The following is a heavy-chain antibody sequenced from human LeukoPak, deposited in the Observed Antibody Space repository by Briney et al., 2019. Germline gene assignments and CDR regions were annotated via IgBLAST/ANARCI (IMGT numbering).Heavy chain of an antibody. Sequence: SETLSLTCIVSGGSISSYYWNWIRQPPGKGLEWIGYISYSGSTNYNPSLKSRVTISVDTSKNQFSLKLSSVTTADTAVYYCARVPYSSNWYTDYWGQGTLVTVSS. J-gene: IGHJ4*02. CDR3: ARVPYSSNWYTDY. CDR1: GGSISSYY. CDR2: ISYSGST. V-gene: IGHV4-59*01. D-gene: IGHD6-13*01.